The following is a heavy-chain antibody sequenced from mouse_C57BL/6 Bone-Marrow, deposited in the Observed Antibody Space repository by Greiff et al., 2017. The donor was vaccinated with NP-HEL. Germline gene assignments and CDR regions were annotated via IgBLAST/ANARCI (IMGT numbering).Heavy chain of an antibody. J-gene: IGHJ1*03. V-gene: IGHV1-78*01. CDR1: GYTFTDHT. CDR2: IYPRDGST. CDR3: ARYGSIYDNWYIDV. D-gene: IGHD1-1*01. Sequence: QVQLQQSDAELVKPGASVKISCKVSGYTFTDHTIHWMKQRPEQGLEWIGYIYPRDGSTKYNETFKGKATLTADNSSSTAYLQLNSLKSTYSAVYFCARYGSIYDNWYIDVWGTGTTVTVSS.